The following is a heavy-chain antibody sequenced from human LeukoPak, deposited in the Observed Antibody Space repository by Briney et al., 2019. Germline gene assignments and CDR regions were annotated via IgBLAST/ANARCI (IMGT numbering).Heavy chain of an antibody. Sequence: GGSLRLSCAASGFTFSSYWMHWVRQAPGKGLVWVSRINSDGSSTSYADSVKGRFTISRDNVKNTLYLQMNSLRAEDTAVYYCARVRSSGWSHFDYWGQGTLVTVSS. D-gene: IGHD6-19*01. CDR3: ARVRSSGWSHFDY. V-gene: IGHV3-74*01. J-gene: IGHJ4*02. CDR1: GFTFSSYW. CDR2: INSDGSST.